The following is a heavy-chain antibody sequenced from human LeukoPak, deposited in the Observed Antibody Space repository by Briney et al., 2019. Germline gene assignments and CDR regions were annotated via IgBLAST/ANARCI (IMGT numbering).Heavy chain of an antibody. CDR3: AKDDSSGYCYPFDY. J-gene: IGHJ4*02. V-gene: IGHV3-23*01. CDR2: ISGSGGST. D-gene: IGHD3-22*01. Sequence: GGSLRLSCAASGFTFSSYAMSWVRQAPGKGLEWVSAISGSGGSTYYADSVKGRFTISRDNSKNTPYLQMNSLRAEDTAVYYCAKDDSSGYCYPFDYWGQGTLVTVSS. CDR1: GFTFSSYA.